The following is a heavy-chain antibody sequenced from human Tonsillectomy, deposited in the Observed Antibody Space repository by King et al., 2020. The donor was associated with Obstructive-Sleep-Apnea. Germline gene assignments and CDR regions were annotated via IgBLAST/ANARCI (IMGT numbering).Heavy chain of an antibody. CDR3: ASAVTALGPPD. V-gene: IGHV3-13*04. CDR1: GFTFSSYD. D-gene: IGHD5-18*01. CDR2: IGTAGDT. Sequence: VQLVESGGGLVQPGGSLRLSCAASGFTFSSYDMHWVRQATGKGLEWVSAIGTAGDTYYPGSGKGRFTISRENAKNSLYLQMNSLRAGDTAVYYCASAVTALGPPDWGQGTLVTVSS. J-gene: IGHJ4*02.